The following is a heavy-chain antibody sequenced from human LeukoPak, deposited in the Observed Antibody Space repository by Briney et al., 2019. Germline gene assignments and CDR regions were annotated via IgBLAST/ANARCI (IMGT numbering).Heavy chain of an antibody. CDR2: IYYSGST. CDR1: GGSISSGGYY. V-gene: IGHV4-31*03. Sequence: SQTLSLTCTVSGGSISSGGYYWRWLRQHPGKGLEWIGYIYYSGSTYYNPSLKSRVTISVDTSKNQFSLKLSSVTAADTAVYYCARARRDTMIVVVPARDWYFDLWGRGTLVTVSS. J-gene: IGHJ2*01. CDR3: ARARRDTMIVVVPARDWYFDL. D-gene: IGHD3-22*01.